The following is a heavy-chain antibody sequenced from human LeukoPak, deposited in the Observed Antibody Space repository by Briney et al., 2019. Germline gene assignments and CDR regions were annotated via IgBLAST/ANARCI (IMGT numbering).Heavy chain of an antibody. Sequence: GGSLRLSCAASGFTFSSYEMNWVRQAPGKGLEWVSYISSSGSTIYYADSVKGRFTISRDNAKNSLYLQTNSLRAEDTAVYYCARGSGFGRWYYFDYWGQGTLVTVSS. CDR3: ARGSGFGRWYYFDY. D-gene: IGHD5-12*01. CDR2: ISSSGSTI. J-gene: IGHJ4*02. V-gene: IGHV3-48*03. CDR1: GFTFSSYE.